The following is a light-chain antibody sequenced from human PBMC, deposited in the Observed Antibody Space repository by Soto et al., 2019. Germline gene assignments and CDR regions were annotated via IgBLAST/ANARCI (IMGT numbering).Light chain of an antibody. CDR1: SSDVGGYNF. CDR3: CSYAGTYTLWV. CDR2: DVT. V-gene: IGLV2-11*01. Sequence: QSALTQPRSVSGSPGQSVTISCTGTSSDVGGYNFVSWYQQYPGKAPKLIIYDVTKRPSGVPDRFSGSKSGNTASLTISGLQAEDEGEYYCCSYAGTYTLWVFGGGTQLTVL. J-gene: IGLJ3*02.